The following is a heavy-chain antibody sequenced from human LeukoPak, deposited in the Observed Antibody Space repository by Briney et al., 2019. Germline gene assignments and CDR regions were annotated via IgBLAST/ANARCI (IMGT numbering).Heavy chain of an antibody. Sequence: PGGSLRLSCAASGFTFSSYGMHWVRQAPGKGLEWVAFIRYDGSNKYYADSVKGRFTISRDNSKNTLYLQMNSLRAEDTAVYYCATARGYSGYPFDYWGQGTLVTVSS. D-gene: IGHD5-12*01. J-gene: IGHJ4*02. CDR3: ATARGYSGYPFDY. CDR1: GFTFSSYG. V-gene: IGHV3-30*02. CDR2: IRYDGSNK.